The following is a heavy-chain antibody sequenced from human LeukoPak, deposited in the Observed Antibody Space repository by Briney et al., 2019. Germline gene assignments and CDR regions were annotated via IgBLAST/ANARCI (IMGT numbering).Heavy chain of an antibody. Sequence: SVKVSCKASGGTFSSYAVSWVRQAPGQGLEWMGGIIPIFGTANYAQKFQGRVTITADESTSTAYMELSSLRSEDTAVYYCARGYCSGGSCYGNYYYYYMDVWGKGTTVTVSS. CDR2: IIPIFGTA. J-gene: IGHJ6*03. CDR3: ARGYCSGGSCYGNYYYYYMDV. V-gene: IGHV1-69*01. CDR1: GGTFSSYA. D-gene: IGHD2-15*01.